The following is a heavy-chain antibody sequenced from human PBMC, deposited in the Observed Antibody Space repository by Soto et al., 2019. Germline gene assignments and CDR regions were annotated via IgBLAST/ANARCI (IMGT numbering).Heavy chain of an antibody. CDR1: GYTFTSYA. J-gene: IGHJ6*02. CDR2: INAGNGNT. V-gene: IGHV1-3*01. Sequence: ASVKVSCKASGYTFTSYAMHWVRQAPGQRLEWMGWINAGNGNTKYSQKFQGRVTITRDTSASTAYMELSSLRSEDTAVYYCAREEYYYDSSGYYHYYYGMDVWGQGTTVTVSS. D-gene: IGHD3-22*01. CDR3: AREEYYYDSSGYYHYYYGMDV.